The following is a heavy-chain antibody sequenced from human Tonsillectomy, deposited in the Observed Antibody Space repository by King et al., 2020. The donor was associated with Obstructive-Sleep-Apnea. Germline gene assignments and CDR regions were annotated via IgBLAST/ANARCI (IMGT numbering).Heavy chain of an antibody. V-gene: IGHV3-7*01. CDR3: AREDIVVVPVHYYHYGMDV. CDR2: INQDGSEK. D-gene: IGHD2-2*01. J-gene: IGHJ6*02. Sequence: VQLVESGGGLVQPGGSLRLSCVASTFTFSSFYMSWVRQAPGKGLEWVANINQDGSEKYYVDSVKGRFTISRDNAKNSLYLQMNSLRAEDTAVYYCAREDIVVVPVHYYHYGMDVWCQGTTVTVSS. CDR1: TFTFSSFY.